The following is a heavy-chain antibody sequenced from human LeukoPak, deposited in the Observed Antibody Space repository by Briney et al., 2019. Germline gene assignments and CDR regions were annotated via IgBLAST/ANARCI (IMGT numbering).Heavy chain of an antibody. CDR1: GFTFDDYA. CDR3: AKDITVTWIQLLGDAFDI. J-gene: IGHJ3*02. CDR2: ISGDGGST. D-gene: IGHD5-18*01. Sequence: TGGSLRLSCAASGFTFDDYAMHWVRQAPGKGLEWVSPISGDGGSTYYADSVKGRFTISRDNSKNSLYLQMNSLRTEDTALYYCAKDITVTWIQLLGDAFDIWGQGTMVTVSS. V-gene: IGHV3-43*02.